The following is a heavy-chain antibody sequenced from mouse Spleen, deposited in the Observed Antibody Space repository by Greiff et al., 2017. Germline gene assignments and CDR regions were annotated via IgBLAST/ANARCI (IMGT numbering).Heavy chain of an antibody. CDR3: ARERISITTVVARGYAMDY. CDR2: ISDGGSYT. Sequence: EVKLMESGGGLVKPGGSLKLSCAASGFTFSDYYMYWVRQTPEKRLEWVATISDGGSYTYYPDSVKGRFTISRDNAKNNLYLQMSSLKSEDTAMYYCARERISITTVVARGYAMDYWGQGTSVTVSS. CDR1: GFTFSDYY. D-gene: IGHD1-1*01. J-gene: IGHJ4*01. V-gene: IGHV5-4*02.